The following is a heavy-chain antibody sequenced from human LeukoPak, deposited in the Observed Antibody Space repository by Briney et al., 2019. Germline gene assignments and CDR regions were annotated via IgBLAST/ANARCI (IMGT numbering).Heavy chain of an antibody. J-gene: IGHJ4*02. V-gene: IGHV6-1*01. Sequence: SQTLSLTRAISGDSVSTNSVAWNWIRQSPSRGLEWLGRTSYRSKWYNDYAVSVKSRITITPDTSKNQFSLQLNSVTPEDTAVHYCAREAEITRFDYWGQGTLVTVSS. CDR3: AREAEITRFDY. D-gene: IGHD5-24*01. CDR1: GDSVSTNSVA. CDR2: TSYRSKWYN.